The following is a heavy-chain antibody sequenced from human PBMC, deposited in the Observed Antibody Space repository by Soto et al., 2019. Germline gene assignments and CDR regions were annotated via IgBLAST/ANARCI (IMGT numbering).Heavy chain of an antibody. D-gene: IGHD3-22*01. CDR3: ARDRVESGYPEYFQH. J-gene: IGHJ1*01. Sequence: PGGSLRLSCAASGFTVSSNYMSWVRQAPGKGLEWVSVVYSDGSTYYADSVKGRFTISRDNSKNTLYLQMNSLRAEDTAVYYCARDRVESGYPEYFQHWGQGTLVTVSS. CDR2: VYSDGST. CDR1: GFTVSSNY. V-gene: IGHV3-53*01.